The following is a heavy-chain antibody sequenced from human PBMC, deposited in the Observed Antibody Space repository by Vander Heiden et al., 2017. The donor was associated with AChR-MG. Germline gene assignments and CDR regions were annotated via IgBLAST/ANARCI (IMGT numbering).Heavy chain of an antibody. Sequence: EVQMLESGGGLVQPGGSLRLSCAASRFTFSSYAMSWVRQAPGKGLEWVSVISGSGGRTYYADSVKGRFTISRDNSKNTLYLQMNSLRAEDTAVYYCAKCEPYGSGSYSSFDYWGQGTLVTVSS. CDR1: RFTFSSYA. V-gene: IGHV3-23*01. CDR3: AKCEPYGSGSYSSFDY. J-gene: IGHJ4*02. CDR2: ISGSGGRT. D-gene: IGHD3-10*01.